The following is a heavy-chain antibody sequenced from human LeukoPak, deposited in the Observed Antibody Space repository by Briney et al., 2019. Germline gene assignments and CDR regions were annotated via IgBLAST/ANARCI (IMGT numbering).Heavy chain of an antibody. Sequence: GGSLRLSCAASGFTFSNAWMSWVRQAPGKGLEWVGRIKSKTDGGTTDYAAPVKGRFTISRDDSKNTLYLQMNSLKTEDTAVYYCTTAYYYDSSGYYDWYFDLWGRGTLVTVSS. CDR2: IKSKTDGGTT. CDR1: GFTFSNAW. V-gene: IGHV3-15*01. J-gene: IGHJ2*01. CDR3: TTAYYYDSSGYYDWYFDL. D-gene: IGHD3-22*01.